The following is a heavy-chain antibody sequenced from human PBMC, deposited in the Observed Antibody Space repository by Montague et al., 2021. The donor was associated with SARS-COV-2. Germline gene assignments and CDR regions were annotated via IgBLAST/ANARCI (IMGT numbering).Heavy chain of an antibody. V-gene: IGHV4-34*01. Sequence: SETLSLTCAVYGGSFSDYYWSWIRQTPGKGLEWIGEINHSGSTNYNPSLKRRVTISVDTSKNQFSLELSSVTAADTAVYYCARTLYRDYNGYCSHDYWGQGILVTVSS. CDR3: ARTLYRDYNGYCSHDY. CDR1: GGSFSDYY. CDR2: INHSGST. J-gene: IGHJ4*02. D-gene: IGHD3-22*01.